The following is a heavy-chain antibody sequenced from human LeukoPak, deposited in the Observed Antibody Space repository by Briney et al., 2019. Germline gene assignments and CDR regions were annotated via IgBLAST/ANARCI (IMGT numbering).Heavy chain of an antibody. CDR1: GGSISSSSYY. Sequence: PSETLSLTCTVSGGSISSSSYYWGWIRQPPGKGLEWIGSIYYSGGTYYNPSLKSRVTISVDTPKNQFSLRLSSVTAADTAVYYCARKTVPTGVDYWGQGTLVTVSS. CDR3: ARKTVPTGVDY. D-gene: IGHD4-17*01. J-gene: IGHJ4*02. V-gene: IGHV4-39*07. CDR2: IYYSGGT.